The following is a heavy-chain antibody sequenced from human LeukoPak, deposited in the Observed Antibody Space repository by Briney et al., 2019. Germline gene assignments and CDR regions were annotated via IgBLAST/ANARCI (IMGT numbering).Heavy chain of an antibody. CDR2: IGTTGRA. Sequence: SETLSLTCIVSGDSMTSNYWTWIRQPAGKGLEWIGRIGTTGRATYNPSLKSRVIISIETSKNQFHLNLKSVTAEDTATYYCAREFQLIFGIREDAFDIWGQGTRVTVSS. CDR3: AREFQLIFGIREDAFDI. CDR1: GDSMTSNY. V-gene: IGHV4-4*07. D-gene: IGHD2/OR15-2a*01. J-gene: IGHJ3*02.